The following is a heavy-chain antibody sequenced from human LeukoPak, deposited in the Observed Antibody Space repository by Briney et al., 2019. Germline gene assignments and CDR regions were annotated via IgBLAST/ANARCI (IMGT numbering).Heavy chain of an antibody. D-gene: IGHD2-15*01. CDR3: ARDARLKYCSGGSCFFDP. J-gene: IGHJ5*02. CDR2: IYYSGST. Sequence: SETLSLTCSVSGGSVSSYYWHWIRQPPGEGLEWIGYIYYSGSTNYNPSLKSRVTISVDTSKNQFSLKLSSVTAADTAVYYCARDARLKYCSGGSCFFDPWGQGTLVTVSS. V-gene: IGHV4-59*02. CDR1: GGSVSSYY.